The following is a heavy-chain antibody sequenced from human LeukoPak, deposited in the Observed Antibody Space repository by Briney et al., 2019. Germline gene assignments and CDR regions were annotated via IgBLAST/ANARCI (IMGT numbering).Heavy chain of an antibody. J-gene: IGHJ5*02. D-gene: IGHD3-22*01. CDR2: ISSSSSYI. CDR3: ARGIYYDSSGYLGPDWFDP. CDR1: GFTFSTYS. V-gene: IGHV3-21*01. Sequence: SGGSLRLSCAASGFTFSTYSMNWVRQAPGKGPEWVSSISSSSSYIYYADSVKGRFTISRDNAKNSLYLQMNSLRAEDTAVYYCARGIYYDSSGYLGPDWFDPWGQGTLVTVSS.